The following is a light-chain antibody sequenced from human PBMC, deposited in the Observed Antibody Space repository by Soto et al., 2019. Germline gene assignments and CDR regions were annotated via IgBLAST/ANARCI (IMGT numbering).Light chain of an antibody. J-gene: IGLJ1*01. CDR2: EVN. Sequence: QSVLTQPASVSGSPRQSITISCTGASSDGGSYTYVSWYQQHPGKAPKLMIYEVNNRPSGVSNRFSGSKSGNTASLTISGLQAEDEADYYCSSYTSSSTLYVFGTGTKLTVL. V-gene: IGLV2-14*01. CDR1: SSDGGSYTY. CDR3: SSYTSSSTLYV.